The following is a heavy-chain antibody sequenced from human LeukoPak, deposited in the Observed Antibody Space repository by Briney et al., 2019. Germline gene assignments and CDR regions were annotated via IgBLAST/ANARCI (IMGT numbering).Heavy chain of an antibody. V-gene: IGHV3-30*18. CDR1: GFTFSSYA. Sequence: GGSLRLSCAASGFTFSSYAMHWVRQAPGKGLEWVAVISYDGSNKYYADSVKGRFTISRDNSKNTLYLQMNSLRAEDTAVYYCAKCCYGSGSIDYWGQGTLVTVSS. D-gene: IGHD3-10*01. CDR3: AKCCYGSGSIDY. J-gene: IGHJ4*02. CDR2: ISYDGSNK.